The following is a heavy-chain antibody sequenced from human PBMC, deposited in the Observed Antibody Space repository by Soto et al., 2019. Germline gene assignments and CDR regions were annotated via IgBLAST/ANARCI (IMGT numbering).Heavy chain of an antibody. CDR1: VFSFAGYA. V-gene: IGHV3-23*01. Sequence: PGWSLRLSCASSVFSFAGYALTWVRLAPGKGLEWVASISGGGGSTYYADSVKGRFSISRDNSNRMVYLQMGSLTAGDTAVYYCAKTETFNGYYNAFDYWGQGTRVTVSS. D-gene: IGHD3-9*01. CDR3: AKTETFNGYYNAFDY. CDR2: ISGGGGST. J-gene: IGHJ4*02.